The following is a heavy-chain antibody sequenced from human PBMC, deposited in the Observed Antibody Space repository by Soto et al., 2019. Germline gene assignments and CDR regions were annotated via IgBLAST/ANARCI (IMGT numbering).Heavy chain of an antibody. CDR3: ARVRRQWLVLDAFDI. D-gene: IGHD6-19*01. CDR1: GFTFSSYA. J-gene: IGHJ3*02. V-gene: IGHV3-23*01. Sequence: PGGSLRLSCAASGFTFSSYAMSWVRQAPGKGLEWVSIITSDGRTYYADSVKGRLTISRDNSKNTVYLQMNSLRAEDTAVYYCARVRRQWLVLDAFDIWGQGTRDTVSS. CDR2: ITSDGRT.